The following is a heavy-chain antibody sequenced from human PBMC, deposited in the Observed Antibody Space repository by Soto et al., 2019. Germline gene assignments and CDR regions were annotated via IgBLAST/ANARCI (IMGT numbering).Heavy chain of an antibody. J-gene: IGHJ5*02. CDR3: AQTGIAALESWFDH. Sequence: GESLKISCKGSGYSFTSYWISWVRQMPGKGLEWMGRIDPSDSYTNYSPSFQGHVTISADKSISTAYLQWSSLKASDTAMYYCAQTGIAALESWFDHWGQGTLVTVSS. CDR2: IDPSDSYT. D-gene: IGHD6-13*01. CDR1: GYSFTSYW. V-gene: IGHV5-10-1*01.